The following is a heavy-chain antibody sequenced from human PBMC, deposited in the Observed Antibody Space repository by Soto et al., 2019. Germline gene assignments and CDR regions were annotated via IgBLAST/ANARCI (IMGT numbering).Heavy chain of an antibody. D-gene: IGHD2-15*01. CDR2: IYWDDDK. CDR1: GFSLSTSGVG. CDR3: AHLVVAGITYYFAS. Sequence: QITLKESGPTLVKPTQTLTLTCTFSGFSLSTSGVGVGWIRQPPGKALEWLTFIYWDDDKRNSPFLKSRLTVTKETSKNQVVLTMTNMDPVDTATYYCAHLVVAGITYYFASWGQGTLVTVSS. J-gene: IGHJ4*02. V-gene: IGHV2-5*02.